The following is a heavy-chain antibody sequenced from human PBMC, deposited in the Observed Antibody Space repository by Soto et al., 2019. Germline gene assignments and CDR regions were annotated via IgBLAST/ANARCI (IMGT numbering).Heavy chain of an antibody. Sequence: LXLACAVYGGSFSGYYWSWIRQPPVKGLEWIGEINHSGSTNYNPSLKSRVTISVDTSKNQFSLKLSSVTAADTAVYYCARRRLRFLEWLFYGMDVWGQGTTVTVSS. J-gene: IGHJ6*02. CDR1: GGSFSGYY. CDR2: INHSGST. V-gene: IGHV4-34*01. CDR3: ARRRLRFLEWLFYGMDV. D-gene: IGHD3-3*01.